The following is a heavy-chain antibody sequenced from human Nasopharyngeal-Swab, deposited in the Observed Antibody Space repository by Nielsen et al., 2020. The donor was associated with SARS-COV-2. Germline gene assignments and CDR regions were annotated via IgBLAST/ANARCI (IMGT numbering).Heavy chain of an antibody. CDR2: IYYSGST. CDR3: ARWELLFYFDY. Sequence: SETLSLTCTVSGGSISSYYWSWIRQPPGKGLEWIGYIYYSGSTNYNPSLKSRVTISVDKSKNQFSLKLSSVTAADTAVYYCARWELLFYFDYWGQGTLVTVSS. V-gene: IGHV4-59*12. CDR1: GGSISSYY. J-gene: IGHJ4*02. D-gene: IGHD1-26*01.